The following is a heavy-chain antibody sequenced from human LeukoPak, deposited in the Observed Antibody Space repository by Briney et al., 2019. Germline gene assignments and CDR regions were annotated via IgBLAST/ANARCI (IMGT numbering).Heavy chain of an antibody. CDR1: GGSICSYY. CDR3: ARDRDFWSGYYRGGAASYFDY. V-gene: IGHV4-59*12. Sequence: SETLSLTCTVSGGSICSYYLNWIRQPPGKGLEWIGYIYYSGSTNYSPSLKSRVTISVDTSKNQFSLKLSSVTAADTAVYYCARDRDFWSGYYRGGAASYFDYWGQGTLVTVSS. J-gene: IGHJ4*02. CDR2: IYYSGST. D-gene: IGHD3-3*01.